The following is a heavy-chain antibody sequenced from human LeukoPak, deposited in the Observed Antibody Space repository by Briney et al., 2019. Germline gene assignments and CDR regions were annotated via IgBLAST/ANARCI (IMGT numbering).Heavy chain of an antibody. V-gene: IGHV4-4*02. CDR1: GGSISSSNW. J-gene: IGHJ4*02. CDR2: IHHSGST. Sequence: PSETLSLTCAVSGGSISSSNWWSWVRQSPGKGLEWIGEIHHSGSTNYNPSLKSRVTISVDKSKTQFSLKLSSVTAADTAVYYCARVGDNYDTSGYPTLFDYWGQGTLVTVSS. CDR3: ARVGDNYDTSGYPTLFDY. D-gene: IGHD3-22*01.